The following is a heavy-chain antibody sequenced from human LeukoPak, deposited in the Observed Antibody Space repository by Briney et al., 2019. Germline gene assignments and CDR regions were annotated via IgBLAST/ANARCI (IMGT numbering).Heavy chain of an antibody. CDR2: INHSGST. Sequence: PSETLSLTCTVSGGSVSSGSYYWSWIRQPPGKGLEWIGEINHSGSTNYNPSLKSRVTISVDTSKNQFSLKLSSVTAADTAVYYCARAGSYYYYGMDVWGQGTTVTVSS. J-gene: IGHJ6*02. V-gene: IGHV4-61*01. CDR3: ARAGSYYYYGMDV. D-gene: IGHD3-10*01. CDR1: GGSVSSGSYY.